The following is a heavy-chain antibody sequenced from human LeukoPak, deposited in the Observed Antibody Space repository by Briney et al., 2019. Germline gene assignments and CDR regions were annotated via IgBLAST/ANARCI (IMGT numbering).Heavy chain of an antibody. CDR3: ARRSIAVAGPFDY. D-gene: IGHD6-19*01. J-gene: IGHJ4*02. V-gene: IGHV3-21*01. Sequence: GGSLRLSCAASGVSVSSNYISWVRQAPGKGLEWVSSISSSSAYIYYADSGKGRYTISRDNAKNSLYLQMNSLRAEDAAVYYCARRSIAVAGPFDYWGQGTLVTVSS. CDR2: ISSSSAYI. CDR1: GVSVSSNY.